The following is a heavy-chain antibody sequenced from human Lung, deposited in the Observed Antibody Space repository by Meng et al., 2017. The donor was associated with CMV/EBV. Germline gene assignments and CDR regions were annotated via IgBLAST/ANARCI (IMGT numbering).Heavy chain of an antibody. CDR3: AREDYRSLYFDY. Sequence: SXTLSLTCTVSGGSISSSSYYWGWIRQPPGKGLEWIGSIYYSGSTYYNPSLKSRVTISVDTSKNQFSLKLSSVTAADTAVYYCAREDYRSLYFDYWGPGNXV. CDR2: IYYSGST. V-gene: IGHV4-39*02. J-gene: IGHJ4*02. D-gene: IGHD3-16*02. CDR1: GGSISSSSYY.